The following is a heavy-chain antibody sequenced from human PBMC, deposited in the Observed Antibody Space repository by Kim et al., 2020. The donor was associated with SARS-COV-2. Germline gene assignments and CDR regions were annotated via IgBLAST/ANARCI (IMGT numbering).Heavy chain of an antibody. V-gene: IGHV4-39*01. D-gene: IGHD6-13*01. CDR3: ASLIAASDY. CDR1: GGSISSSSYY. CDR2: IYYSGST. J-gene: IGHJ4*02. Sequence: SETLSLTCTVSGGSISSSSYYWGWIRQPPGKGLEWIGSIYYSGSTYYNPSLKSRVTISVDTSKNQFSLKLSSVTAADTAVYYCASLIAASDYWGQGTLVTVSS.